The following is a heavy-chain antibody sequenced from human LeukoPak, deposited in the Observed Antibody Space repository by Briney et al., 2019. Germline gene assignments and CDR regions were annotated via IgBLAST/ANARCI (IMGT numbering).Heavy chain of an antibody. CDR3: ARVGDYVWGSYRYRGDSYGMDV. D-gene: IGHD3-16*02. V-gene: IGHV1-8*01. Sequence: ASVKVSCQASGYTFTSHDNNWVRQGTGQGLEWMGRINSNSGDTAYAQKFQGRVTMTRDTAKRTAYMELSSLRSEDTAVYYCARVGDYVWGSYRYRGDSYGMDVWGQGTTVTVSS. J-gene: IGHJ6*02. CDR2: INSNSGDT. CDR1: GYTFTSHD.